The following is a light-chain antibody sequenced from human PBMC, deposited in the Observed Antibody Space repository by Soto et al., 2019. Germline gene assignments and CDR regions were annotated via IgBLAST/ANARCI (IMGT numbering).Light chain of an antibody. CDR2: EVN. CDR1: SSYVGGYNY. J-gene: IGLJ1*01. Sequence: QSALTQPPSASGFPGQSVTISCTGTSSYVGGYNYVSWYQHHPGKAPKLIIHEVNVRPSGVPNRFSGAKSGNTASLTVSGLQADDEADYYCSSYAGSYNYVFGTGTKVTVL. CDR3: SSYAGSYNYV. V-gene: IGLV2-8*01.